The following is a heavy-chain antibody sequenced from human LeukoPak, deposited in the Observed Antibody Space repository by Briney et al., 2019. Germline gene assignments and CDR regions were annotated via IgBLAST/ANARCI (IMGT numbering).Heavy chain of an antibody. V-gene: IGHV1-46*01. D-gene: IGHD3-10*01. J-gene: IGHJ5*02. CDR3: ARSADWAFGSGSDWFDP. CDR2: INPSGGST. Sequence: GASVKVSCKAFGYTFTRYYMHWVRQAPGQGLEWMGIINPSGGSTSYAQKFQGRVTMTRDTSTSTVYMELSSLRSEDTAVYYCARSADWAFGSGSDWFDPWGQGTLVTVSS. CDR1: GYTFTRYY.